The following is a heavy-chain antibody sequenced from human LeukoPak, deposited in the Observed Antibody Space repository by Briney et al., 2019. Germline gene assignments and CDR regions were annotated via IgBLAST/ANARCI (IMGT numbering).Heavy chain of an antibody. CDR3: AKGTGSYIHDAFDI. V-gene: IGHV3-9*01. D-gene: IGHD3-10*01. CDR2: ISWNSGSI. J-gene: IGHJ3*02. CDR1: GFTFDDYA. Sequence: PGGSLRLSCAASGFTFDDYAMHWVRQAPGKGLGWVSGISWNSGSIGYADSVKGRFTISRDNAKNSLYLQMNSLRAEDTALYYCAKGTGSYIHDAFDIWGQGTMVTVSS.